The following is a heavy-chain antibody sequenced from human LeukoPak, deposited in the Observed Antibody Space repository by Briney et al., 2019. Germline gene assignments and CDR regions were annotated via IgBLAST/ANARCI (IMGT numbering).Heavy chain of an antibody. Sequence: SETLSLTCTVSGGSIGSYYWSWIRQPPGKGLEWIGYIYSSGSTNYNPSLKRRVTMSVDTSKNQFSLKLSSVTAADTAVYYCARVGARSFDYWGQGTLVTVSS. CDR2: IYSSGST. V-gene: IGHV4-59*12. CDR3: ARVGARSFDY. D-gene: IGHD1-26*01. CDR1: GGSIGSYY. J-gene: IGHJ4*02.